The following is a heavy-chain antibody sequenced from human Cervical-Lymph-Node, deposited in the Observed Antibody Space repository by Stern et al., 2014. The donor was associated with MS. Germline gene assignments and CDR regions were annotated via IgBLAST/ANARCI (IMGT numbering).Heavy chain of an antibody. CDR1: GSTVSSNY. CDR2: IYTDGTT. Sequence: VQLVESGGGLIQPGGSLRLSCAVSGSTVSSNYMTWVRQAPGKGLEWVSLIYTDGTTYYRDSVKGRFTFSRDRSQNTMYLRMNNLRLEDTAMYYCARAIFGVVTPTMAPDAFENWGQGTRVTVSS. D-gene: IGHD3-3*01. J-gene: IGHJ3*02. CDR3: ARAIFGVVTPTMAPDAFEN. V-gene: IGHV3-53*01.